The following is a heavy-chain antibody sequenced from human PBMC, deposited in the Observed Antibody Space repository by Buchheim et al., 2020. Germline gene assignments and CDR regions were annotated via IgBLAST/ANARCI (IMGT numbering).Heavy chain of an antibody. CDR1: GGSLNPYY. CDR2: INHAGST. V-gene: IGHV4-34*01. J-gene: IGHJ4*02. D-gene: IGHD3-3*01. Sequence: QVQLQQWGTGLLKASETLSLTCAVSGGSLNPYYWSWIRQPPGKGLEWIGDINHAGSTNDYAPLRSRLTMSIDSSKNQLSLKLISVTAADTAVYYCARVEYPYGHGYYFWGQGTL. CDR3: ARVEYPYGHGYYF.